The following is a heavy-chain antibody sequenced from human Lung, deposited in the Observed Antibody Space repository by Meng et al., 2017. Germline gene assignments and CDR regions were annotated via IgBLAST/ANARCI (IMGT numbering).Heavy chain of an antibody. CDR3: ARKAGNCVSTTCYSLDF. V-gene: IGHV1-69*05. CDR1: GGIFSDYV. Sequence: SVKVSCKAPGGIFSDYVIGWVRQAPGQGLEWMGGINAVFGTTNYAQKFQGRVTITTDESTSTVYMELTRLTSEDTAVYFCARKAGNCVSTTCYSLDFWGQGTLVTVSS. J-gene: IGHJ4*02. D-gene: IGHD2-2*01. CDR2: INAVFGTT.